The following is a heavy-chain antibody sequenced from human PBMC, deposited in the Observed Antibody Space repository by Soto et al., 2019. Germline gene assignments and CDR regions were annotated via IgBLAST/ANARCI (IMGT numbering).Heavy chain of an antibody. D-gene: IGHD6-6*01. V-gene: IGHV5-51*01. CDR3: ARALYSSSSPVYYYYYMDV. CDR2: IYPGDSDT. J-gene: IGHJ6*03. CDR1: GYSFTSYW. Sequence: GESLKISCKGSGYSFTSYWIGWVRQMPGKGLEWMGIIYPGDSDTRYSPSFQGQVTISADKSISTAYLQWSSLKASDTAMYYCARALYSSSSPVYYYYYMDVWGKGTTVTVSS.